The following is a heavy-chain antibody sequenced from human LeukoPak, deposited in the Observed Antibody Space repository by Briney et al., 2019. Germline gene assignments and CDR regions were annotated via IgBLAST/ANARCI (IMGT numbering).Heavy chain of an antibody. CDR3: VRTSRSSSTDS. Sequence: GGSLRLSCAASGFTFSSYAMSWARQAPGKGLEWVANIKQDGSVKNYVDYMEGRFTISRDNAKNSLYLQMNGLRAEDTAVYYCVRTSRSSSTDSWGQGTLVTVSS. V-gene: IGHV3-7*01. CDR2: IKQDGSVK. D-gene: IGHD6-6*01. J-gene: IGHJ5*01. CDR1: GFTFSSYA.